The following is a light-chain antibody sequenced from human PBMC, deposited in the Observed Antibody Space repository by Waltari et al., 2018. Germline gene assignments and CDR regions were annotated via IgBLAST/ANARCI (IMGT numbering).Light chain of an antibody. J-gene: IGLJ3*02. CDR2: LEGSGTY. V-gene: IGLV4-60*03. Sequence: QPVLTQSSSASASLGSSVKLTCTLRSGHSDYIIACHQQQPGKAPRFLLQLEGSGTYTKGSGVPDRFSGSSSGADRYLTISNLQSEDEADYYCETWDTHEFDGGTKLTVL. CDR3: ETWDTHE. CDR1: SGHSDYI.